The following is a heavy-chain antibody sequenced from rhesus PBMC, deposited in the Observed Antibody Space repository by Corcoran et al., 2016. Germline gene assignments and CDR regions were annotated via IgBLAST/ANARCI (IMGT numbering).Heavy chain of an antibody. CDR3: ASESTGVIVIDY. CDR2: IYCNSAIT. Sequence: QVQLQESGPGLVKPSETLSLTCAVSGGSISDYYYWNWIRQTPGEGREWIGNIYCNSAITYYNPSLKSRVTISKDAYKSQFFRKLSSVTAADTAVYYCASESTGVIVIDYWGQGVLVTVSS. J-gene: IGHJ4*01. V-gene: IGHV4S9*01. D-gene: IGHD3-34*01. CDR1: GGSISDYYY.